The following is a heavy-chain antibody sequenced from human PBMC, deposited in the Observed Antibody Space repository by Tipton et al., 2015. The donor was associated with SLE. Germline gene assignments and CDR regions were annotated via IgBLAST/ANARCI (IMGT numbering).Heavy chain of an antibody. Sequence: LTCAVSDFNFINAWMNWVRQAPGKGPEWVGRIKSNTAGGTTSYAAPVKGRFTISRDDSKNTLYMQMNSLKTEDTAVYYCTTGLGGNNYWGRGTLVTVSS. D-gene: IGHD3-10*01. V-gene: IGHV3-15*07. J-gene: IGHJ4*02. CDR3: TTGLGGNNY. CDR2: IKSNTAGGTT. CDR1: DFNFINAW.